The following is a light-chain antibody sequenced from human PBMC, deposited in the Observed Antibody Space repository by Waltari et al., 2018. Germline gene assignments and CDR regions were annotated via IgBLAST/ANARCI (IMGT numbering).Light chain of an antibody. CDR2: KDT. V-gene: IGLV3-25*03. J-gene: IGLJ2*01. Sequence: SYELTQPPSVSVSPGQTARITCSGDALAKEFAYWYQQKAGQAPVMVMFKDTERPSGSPERFSGSRSETTVTLSISGVQAVGEADYYCQSADKSGTFVIFGGGTTVTVL. CDR3: QSADKSGTFVI. CDR1: ALAKEF.